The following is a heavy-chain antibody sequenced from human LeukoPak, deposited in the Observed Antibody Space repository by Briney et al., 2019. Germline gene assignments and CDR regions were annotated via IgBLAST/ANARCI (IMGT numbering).Heavy chain of an antibody. CDR2: IYYSGST. J-gene: IGHJ2*01. CDR1: GGSISSYY. D-gene: IGHD1-26*01. Sequence: TSETLSLTCTVSGGSISSYYWSWIRQPPGKGLEWIGYIYYSGSTNYNPSLKSRVTISVDTSKNQFSLKLSSVTAADTAVYYCARDRIVGATTIRYFDLWGRGTLVTVSS. CDR3: ARDRIVGATTIRYFDL. V-gene: IGHV4-59*12.